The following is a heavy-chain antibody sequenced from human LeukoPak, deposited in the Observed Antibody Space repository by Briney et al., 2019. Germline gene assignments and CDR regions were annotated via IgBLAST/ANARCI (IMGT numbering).Heavy chain of an antibody. CDR2: TYYRSMWYN. J-gene: IGHJ6*02. CDR3: ARYYYYGMDV. V-gene: IGHV6-1*01. CDR1: GDSVSSNSAT. Sequence: SQTLSLTCAISGDSVSSNSATWNWIRQSPSRGLEWLGRTYYRSMWYNDYAVSVKGQITINPDTSKNQFSLQLNSVSPEDTAVYYRARYYYYGMDVWGQGTTVTVSS.